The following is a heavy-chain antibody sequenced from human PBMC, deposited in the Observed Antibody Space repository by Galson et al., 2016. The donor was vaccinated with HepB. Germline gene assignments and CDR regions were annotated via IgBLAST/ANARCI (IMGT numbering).Heavy chain of an antibody. D-gene: IGHD2-21*01. CDR2: IWYDGSNK. CDR3: ARDYEPLWYYYGMDV. J-gene: IGHJ6*02. CDR1: GFTFSSYG. V-gene: IGHV3-33*01. Sequence: SLRLSCATSGFTFSSYGMHWVRQAPGKGLEWVAVIWYDGSNKYYADSVKGRFTISRDNSKNTLYLQMNSLRAEDTAVYYCARDYEPLWYYYGMDVWGQGTTVTVSS.